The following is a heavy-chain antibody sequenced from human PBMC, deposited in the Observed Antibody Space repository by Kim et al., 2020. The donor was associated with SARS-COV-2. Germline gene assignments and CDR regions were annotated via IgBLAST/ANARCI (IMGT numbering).Heavy chain of an antibody. V-gene: IGHV1-18*01. J-gene: IGHJ4*02. CDR2: T. CDR3: VRGTWGDVNDY. Sequence: TKYAQKFKDRISLTTESSTTTAYMELSRLQSDDTAVYYCVRGTWGDVNDYWGQGTLVTVSS. D-gene: IGHD3-16*01.